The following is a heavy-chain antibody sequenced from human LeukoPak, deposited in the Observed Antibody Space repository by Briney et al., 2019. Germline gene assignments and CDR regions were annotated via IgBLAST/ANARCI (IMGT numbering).Heavy chain of an antibody. V-gene: IGHV3-23*01. CDR2: ISGSGGST. CDR3: AKADYSGSYYSPITDY. D-gene: IGHD1-26*01. J-gene: IGHJ4*02. Sequence: GGSLRLSCGASGFIFSSYAMSWVRQAPGKGLEWVSAISGSGGSTYYADSVKGRFTISRDNSKNTLYLQMNSLRAEDTAVYYCAKADYSGSYYSPITDYWGQGTLVTVSS. CDR1: GFIFSSYA.